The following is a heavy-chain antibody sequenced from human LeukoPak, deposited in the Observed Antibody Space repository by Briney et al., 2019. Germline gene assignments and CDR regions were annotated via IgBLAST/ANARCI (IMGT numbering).Heavy chain of an antibody. Sequence: SETLSLTCTVSGGSVSNSLYYWSWIRQPPGKGLEWIGYIYYSGSTNYNPSLKSRVTISVDTSKNQFSLKLSSVTAADTAVYYCARDDNYGTFDYWGQGTLVTVSS. D-gene: IGHD4-17*01. CDR3: ARDDNYGTFDY. V-gene: IGHV4-61*01. CDR2: IYYSGST. J-gene: IGHJ4*02. CDR1: GGSVSNSLYY.